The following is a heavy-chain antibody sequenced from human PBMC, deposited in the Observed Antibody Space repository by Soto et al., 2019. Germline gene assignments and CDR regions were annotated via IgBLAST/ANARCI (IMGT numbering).Heavy chain of an antibody. CDR1: GYTFTSYG. CDR2: ISAYNGNT. D-gene: IGHD5-12*01. CDR3: ARDGKWLPSGHYYGMDV. Sequence: GASVKVSCKASGYTFTSYGISWVRQAPGQGLEWMGWISAYNGNTNYAQKLQGRVTMTTDTSTSTAYMELRSLRSDDTAVYYCARDGKWLPSGHYYGMDVWGQGTTVTVSS. V-gene: IGHV1-18*01. J-gene: IGHJ6*02.